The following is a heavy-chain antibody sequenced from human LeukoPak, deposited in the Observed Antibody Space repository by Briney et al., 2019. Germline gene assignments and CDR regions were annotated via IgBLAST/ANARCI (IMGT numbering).Heavy chain of an antibody. CDR3: ARTPPKGPYYYYMDV. CDR1: GGSISSYY. Sequence: SETLSLTCTVSGGSISSYYWSWIRQPAGKGLEWIGRIYTSGSTNYNPSLKSRVTMSVDTSKNQFSLKLSSVTAADTAVYYCARTPPKGPYYYYMDVWGKGTTVTVSS. V-gene: IGHV4-4*07. J-gene: IGHJ6*03. CDR2: IYTSGST.